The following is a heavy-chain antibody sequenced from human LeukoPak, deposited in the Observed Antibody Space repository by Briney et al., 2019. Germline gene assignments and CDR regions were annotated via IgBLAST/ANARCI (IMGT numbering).Heavy chain of an antibody. CDR2: INPNSGGT. D-gene: IGHD3-16*01. V-gene: IGHV1-2*02. J-gene: IGHJ4*02. Sequence: ASVKVSCKASGYTFTGHYMHWVRQAPGQGLEWMGWINPNSGGTNYAQQFQGRVTMTRDTSISTAYMELSRLRSDDTAVFYCARAQRGGAGYVFDFWGQGTLVTVSS. CDR3: ARAQRGGAGYVFDF. CDR1: GYTFTGHY.